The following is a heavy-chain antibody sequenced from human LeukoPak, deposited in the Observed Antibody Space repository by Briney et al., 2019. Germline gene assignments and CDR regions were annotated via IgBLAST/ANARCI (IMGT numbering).Heavy chain of an antibody. J-gene: IGHJ5*02. Sequence: ASVKVSRKASGYTFTGYYMHWVRQAPGQGLEWMGWINPNSGGTNYAQKFQGRVTMTRDTSISTAYMELSRLRSDDTAVYYCARDPVVVAASHWFDPWGQGTLVTVSS. CDR3: ARDPVVVAASHWFDP. D-gene: IGHD2-15*01. CDR1: GYTFTGYY. V-gene: IGHV1-2*02. CDR2: INPNSGGT.